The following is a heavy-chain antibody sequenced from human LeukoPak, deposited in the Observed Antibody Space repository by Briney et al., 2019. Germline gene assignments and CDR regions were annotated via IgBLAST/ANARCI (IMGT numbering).Heavy chain of an antibody. CDR2: ISGSGGST. CDR3: AKLPRSNYYYGMDV. CDR1: GLTCSSYA. Sequence: GSSLTLYCSALGLTCSSYARNLVRQSPGPVLALVSAISGSGGSTYYADSVKGRFTISRDNSKNTLYLQMNSLRAEDTAVYYCAKLPRSNYYYGMDVWGQGTTVTVSS. V-gene: IGHV3-23*01. J-gene: IGHJ6*02.